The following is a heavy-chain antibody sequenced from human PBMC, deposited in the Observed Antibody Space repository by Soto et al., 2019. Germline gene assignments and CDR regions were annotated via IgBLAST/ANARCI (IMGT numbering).Heavy chain of an antibody. Sequence: GGSLRLSCAASGFIFSSYAMSWVRQDPGKGLEWVSAISGSGGSTYYADSVKGRFTISRDNSKNTLYLQMNSLRAEDTAVYYCAKTTDGWFSAFEIWGQGTMVTVSS. J-gene: IGHJ3*02. CDR2: ISGSGGST. D-gene: IGHD6-19*01. V-gene: IGHV3-23*01. CDR1: GFIFSSYA. CDR3: AKTTDGWFSAFEI.